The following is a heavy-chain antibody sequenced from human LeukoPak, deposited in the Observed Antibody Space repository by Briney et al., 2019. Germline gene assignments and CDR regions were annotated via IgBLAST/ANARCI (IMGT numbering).Heavy chain of an antibody. CDR3: ARGYSGYDPTYFDY. CDR2: IYYSGST. Sequence: SETLSLTCTVSGGSISSYYWSWIRQPPGKGLEWIGYIYYSGSTNYNPSLKSRVTISVDTSKNQFSLKLSSVTAADTAVYYCARGYSGYDPTYFDYWGQGTLVTVSS. J-gene: IGHJ4*02. CDR1: GGSISSYY. D-gene: IGHD5-12*01. V-gene: IGHV4-59*01.